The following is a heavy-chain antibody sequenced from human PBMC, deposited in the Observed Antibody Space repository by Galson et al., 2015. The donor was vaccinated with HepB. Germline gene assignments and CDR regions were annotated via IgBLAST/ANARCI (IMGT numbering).Heavy chain of an antibody. D-gene: IGHD1-1*01. V-gene: IGHV1-18*01. J-gene: IGHJ4*02. CDR2: ISGYNGNT. Sequence: SVKVSCKASGYTFISYAISWVRQAPGQGLEWMGWISGYNGNTDYAQKLQGRVTMTTDTSTNTAYMELRSLRSDDTAVYYCELNDHSGFDYWGQGTLVTVSS. CDR1: GYTFISYA. CDR3: ELNDHSGFDY.